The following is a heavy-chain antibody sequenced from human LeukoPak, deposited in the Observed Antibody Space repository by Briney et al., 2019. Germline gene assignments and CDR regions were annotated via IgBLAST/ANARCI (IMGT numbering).Heavy chain of an antibody. CDR3: VRGPLTTVTTLDY. CDR1: GYTFSNYY. D-gene: IGHD4-17*01. Sequence: ASVKVSCKASGYTFSNYYVHWVRQAPGQGLEWMGIFNPRGDITSYAQNFQGRITVTRDTSTNTVYMELSSLRSDNTALYYCVRGPLTTVTTLDYWGQGTLVTVSS. CDR2: FNPRGDIT. V-gene: IGHV1-46*01. J-gene: IGHJ4*02.